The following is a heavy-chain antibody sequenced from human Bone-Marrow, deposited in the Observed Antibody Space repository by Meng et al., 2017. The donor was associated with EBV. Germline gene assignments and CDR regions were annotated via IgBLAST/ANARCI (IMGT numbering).Heavy chain of an antibody. CDR2: LNTNTGKP. D-gene: IGHD3-10*01. J-gene: IGHJ4*02. Sequence: LLQCGFYLKKPASLVKVSCNASGYRLFNFAVHWFRQAPGQGLEWMGWLNTNTGKPTYAQDFTGRFVFSLDTSVSATFLQINSLKPDDTAIYYCARAYSSGSYYDPHLDYWGQGTLVTVSS. V-gene: IGHV7-4-1*02. CDR3: ARAYSSGSYYDPHLDY. CDR1: GYRLFNFA.